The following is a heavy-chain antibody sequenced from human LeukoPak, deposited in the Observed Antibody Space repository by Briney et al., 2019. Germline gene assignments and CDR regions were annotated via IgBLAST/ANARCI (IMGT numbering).Heavy chain of an antibody. CDR1: GFTFSGYA. J-gene: IGHJ4*02. Sequence: PGGSLRLSCAASGFTFSGYAMSWVRQAPGKGLEWVSAISGSGGSTYYADSVKGRFTISRDNSKNTLYLQMNSLRAEDTAVYYCAKDRRGYSYGSATSNDYWGQGTLVTVSS. V-gene: IGHV3-23*01. CDR2: ISGSGGST. CDR3: AKDRRGYSYGSATSNDY. D-gene: IGHD5-18*01.